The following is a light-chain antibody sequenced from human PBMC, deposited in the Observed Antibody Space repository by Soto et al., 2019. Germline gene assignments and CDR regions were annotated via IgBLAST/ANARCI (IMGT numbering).Light chain of an antibody. J-gene: IGKJ4*01. V-gene: IGKV3-20*01. CDR2: GAS. Sequence: EIVLTQSPGTLSLSPGERATLSCRASQSVSSSYLAWYQQKPGQAPRLLIYGASSRATGTPDRFSGGGSGTDFTLTISRLEPEDFAVYYCQQYGSSPLTFGGGTKVEIK. CDR3: QQYGSSPLT. CDR1: QSVSSSY.